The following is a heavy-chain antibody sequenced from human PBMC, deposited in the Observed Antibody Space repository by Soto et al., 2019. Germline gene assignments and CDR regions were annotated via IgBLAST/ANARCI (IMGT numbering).Heavy chain of an antibody. CDR3: ARVPGV. CDR2: IYHSGST. J-gene: IGHJ6*02. V-gene: IGHV4-30-2*01. Sequence: SETLSLTCAVSCASISSVCYSWTWIRQPPGKGLEWIGYIYHSGSTYYNPSLKSRVTISVDRSKNQFSLKLNSVTAADTAVYYCARVPGVWGQGTTVTVS. CDR1: CASISSVCYS.